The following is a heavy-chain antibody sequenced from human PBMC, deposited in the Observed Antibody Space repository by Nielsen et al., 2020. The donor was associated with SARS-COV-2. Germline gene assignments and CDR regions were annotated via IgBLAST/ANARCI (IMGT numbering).Heavy chain of an antibody. V-gene: IGHV1-69*13. J-gene: IGHJ5*02. D-gene: IGHD6-19*01. CDR3: ASYRTGNWYSSGWYFRENWFDP. CDR1: GGTFSSYA. CDR2: IIPIFGTA. Sequence: SVKVSCKASGGTFSSYAISWVRQAPGQGLEWMGGIIPIFGTANYAQKFQGRVTITADESTSTAYMELSSLRSEDTAVYYCASYRTGNWYSSGWYFRENWFDPWGQGTLVTVSS.